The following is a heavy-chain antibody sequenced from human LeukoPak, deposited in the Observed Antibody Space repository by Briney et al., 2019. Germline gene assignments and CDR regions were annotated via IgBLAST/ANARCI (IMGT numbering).Heavy chain of an antibody. CDR1: GFTFSDYW. J-gene: IGHJ5*02. D-gene: IGHD5-18*01. CDR2: IKQHGTEK. Sequence: PGGSLRLSCEVSGFTFSDYWMSWVPRAPGKGLEGVASIKQHGTEKYYVDSVKGRFIISRDNAKNSLYLQMTSLRAEDTAVYYCARDCALGGYNYAHNWFDPWGQGTLVTVSS. CDR3: ARDCALGGYNYAHNWFDP. V-gene: IGHV3-7*01.